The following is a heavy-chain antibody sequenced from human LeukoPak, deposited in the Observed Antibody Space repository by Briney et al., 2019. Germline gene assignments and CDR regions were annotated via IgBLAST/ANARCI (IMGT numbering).Heavy chain of an antibody. CDR2: IKSKTDGGTT. D-gene: IGHD3-10*01. J-gene: IGHJ6*02. Sequence: GGSLRLSCAASGFTFSNAWMSWVRQAPGKGLEWVGRIKSKTDGGTTDYAAPVKGRFTISRDDSKNTLYLQMNSLKTEDTAVYYCTTDGSGSGSHLYYYYGMDVWGQGTTVTVSS. V-gene: IGHV3-15*01. CDR1: GFTFSNAW. CDR3: TTDGSGSGSHLYYYYGMDV.